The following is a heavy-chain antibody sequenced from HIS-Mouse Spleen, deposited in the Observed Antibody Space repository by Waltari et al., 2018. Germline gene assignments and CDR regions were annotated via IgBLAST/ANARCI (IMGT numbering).Heavy chain of an antibody. J-gene: IGHJ4*02. CDR3: AREGEYYYDSSGYYSVYFDY. D-gene: IGHD3-22*01. CDR2: ISSSSSYI. Sequence: EVQLVESGGGLVKPGGSLRLSCAASGFTFSSYSMNWVRQAPAKGLEWVSSISSSSSYIYYADSVKGRFTISRDNAKNSLYLQMNSLRAEDTAVYYCAREGEYYYDSSGYYSVYFDYWGQGTLVTVSS. CDR1: GFTFSSYS. V-gene: IGHV3-21*01.